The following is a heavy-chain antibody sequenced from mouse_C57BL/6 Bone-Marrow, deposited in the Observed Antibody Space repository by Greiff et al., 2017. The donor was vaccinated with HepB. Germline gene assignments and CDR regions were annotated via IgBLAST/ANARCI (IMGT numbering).Heavy chain of an antibody. CDR3: ARTYYGSSYRAMDY. CDR2: FHPYNDDT. V-gene: IGHV1-47*01. Sequence: QVHVKQSGAELVKPGASVKMSCKASGYTFTTYPIEWMKQNHGKSLEWIGNFHPYNDDTKYNEKFKGKATLTVEKSSSTVYLELSRLTSDDSAVYYCARTYYGSSYRAMDYWGQGTSVTVSS. CDR1: GYTFTTYP. J-gene: IGHJ4*01. D-gene: IGHD1-1*01.